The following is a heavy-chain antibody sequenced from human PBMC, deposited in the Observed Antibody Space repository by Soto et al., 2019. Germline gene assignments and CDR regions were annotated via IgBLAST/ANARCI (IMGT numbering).Heavy chain of an antibody. Sequence: EVQLVESGGGLVKPGGSLTLSCAVSGFTFSSYSMNWVRQAPGKGLEWVSSISNSSGIIFYADSVKGRFTISRDNTKNSLYLQMSSLRAEDTAVYYCARLPYDDILTGYYPLDYWGQGTLVTVSS. J-gene: IGHJ4*02. V-gene: IGHV3-21*01. CDR2: ISNSSGII. CDR3: ARLPYDDILTGYYPLDY. CDR1: GFTFSSYS. D-gene: IGHD3-9*01.